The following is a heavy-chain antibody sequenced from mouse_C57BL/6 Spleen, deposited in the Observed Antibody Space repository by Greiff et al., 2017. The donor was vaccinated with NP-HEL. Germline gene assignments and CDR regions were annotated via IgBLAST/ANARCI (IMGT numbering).Heavy chain of an antibody. CDR2: IHPNSGST. J-gene: IGHJ3*01. V-gene: IGHV1-64*01. CDR3: AREGYYGSSQAWFAY. CDR1: GYTFTSYW. D-gene: IGHD1-1*01. Sequence: QVQLQQPGAELVKPGASVKLSCKASGYTFTSYWMHWVKQRPGQGLEWIGMIHPNSGSTNYNEKFKSKATLTVDKSSSPAYMQLSSLTSEDSAVYYCAREGYYGSSQAWFAYWGQGTLVTVSA.